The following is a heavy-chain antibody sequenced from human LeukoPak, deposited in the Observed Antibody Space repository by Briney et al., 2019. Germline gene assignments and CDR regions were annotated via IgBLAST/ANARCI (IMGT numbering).Heavy chain of an antibody. J-gene: IGHJ4*02. CDR3: AKDMASSGYYVADY. V-gene: IGHV3-30*18. D-gene: IGHD3-22*01. Sequence: GGSLRLSCVASGFTFSSYGMHWVRQAPGKGLEWVAVISYDGSNKYYADSVKGRFTISRDNSKNTLYLQMNSLRAEDTAVYYCAKDMASSGYYVADYWGQGTLVTVSS. CDR2: ISYDGSNK. CDR1: GFTFSSYG.